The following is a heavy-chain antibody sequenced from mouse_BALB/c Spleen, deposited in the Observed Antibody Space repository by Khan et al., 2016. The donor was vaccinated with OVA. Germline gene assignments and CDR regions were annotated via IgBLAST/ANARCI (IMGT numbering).Heavy chain of an antibody. D-gene: IGHD4-1*01. V-gene: IGHV5-6*01. Sequence: EVELVESGGDLVKPGGSLKLSCAASGFTFSSYSMSWVRQTPDKRLEWVGTISSGGDYTYYPDNVKGRFTISRENAKNTLYMQMSSLKSEDTALFFSASTLPGSFAYWGQATLVTVSA. CDR1: GFTFSSYS. J-gene: IGHJ3*01. CDR3: ASTLPGSFAY. CDR2: ISSGGDYT.